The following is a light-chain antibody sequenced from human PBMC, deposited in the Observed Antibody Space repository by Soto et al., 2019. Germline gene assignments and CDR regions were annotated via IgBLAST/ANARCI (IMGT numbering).Light chain of an antibody. CDR1: QTVRSSS. Sequence: DIVLTQSPGTLSLSPGERATLSCRASQTVRSSSLAWYQQKPGQAPRLLIYDASNRATGIPARFSGSGSGTDFTLTISSLEPEDFAVYYCQQRSNWPRTFGQGTKVHIK. V-gene: IGKV3-11*01. CDR3: QQRSNWPRT. CDR2: DAS. J-gene: IGKJ1*01.